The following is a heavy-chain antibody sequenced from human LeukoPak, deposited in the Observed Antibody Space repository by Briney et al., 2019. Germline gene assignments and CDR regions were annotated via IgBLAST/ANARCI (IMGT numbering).Heavy chain of an antibody. Sequence: SVKVSCKASRGTFSSYAISWVRQAPGQGLEWMGRIIPIIGIANYAQKFQGRVTITADKSTSTAYMELSSLRSEDTAVYYCASVLSGIAVAGSFDPWGQGTLVTVSS. J-gene: IGHJ5*02. CDR1: RGTFSSYA. D-gene: IGHD6-19*01. V-gene: IGHV1-69*04. CDR3: ASVLSGIAVAGSFDP. CDR2: IIPIIGIA.